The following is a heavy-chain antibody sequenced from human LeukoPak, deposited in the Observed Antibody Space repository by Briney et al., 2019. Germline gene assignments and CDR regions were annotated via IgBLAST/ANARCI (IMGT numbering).Heavy chain of an antibody. V-gene: IGHV3-30*18. CDR1: GFTFSSYG. J-gene: IGHJ6*02. Sequence: GGSLRLSCAASGFTFSSYGMHWVRQAPGKGLEWVAVISYDGSNKYYADSVKGRFTISRGNSKNTLYLQMNSLRAEDTAVYYCAKDQLQIRFLEWLPIAGDYYYGMDVWGQGTTVTVSS. CDR2: ISYDGSNK. CDR3: AKDQLQIRFLEWLPIAGDYYYGMDV. D-gene: IGHD3-3*01.